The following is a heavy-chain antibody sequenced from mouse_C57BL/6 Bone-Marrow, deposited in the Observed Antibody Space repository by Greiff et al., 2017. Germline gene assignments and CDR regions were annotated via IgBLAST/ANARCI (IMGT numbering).Heavy chain of an antibody. V-gene: IGHV5-9*01. D-gene: IGHD1-1*01. CDR2: ISGGGGNT. Sequence: EVKLMESGGGLVKPGGSLKLSCAASGFTFSSYTMSWVRQTPEKRLQWVAAISGGGGNTSSPDSVKGRFPISRDNDKNILYVQMRSLRSEDTALYYCSRQVTTVLATKYFDVWGTGTTVTVSS. J-gene: IGHJ1*03. CDR1: GFTFSSYT. CDR3: SRQVTTVLATKYFDV.